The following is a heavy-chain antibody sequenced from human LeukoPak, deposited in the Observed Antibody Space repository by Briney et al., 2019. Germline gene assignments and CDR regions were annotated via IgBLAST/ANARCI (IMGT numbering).Heavy chain of an antibody. CDR2: INPGGSSI. CDR1: VFTFSSYW. Sequence: PGRSLRLSCAASVFTFSSYWMHWVRQVPAKGLVWVARINPGGSSITYADSVKGRFTLSRDNAKNTLYLQMDSLRAEDTGVYYCARSNQADDYWGQGTLVTVSS. V-gene: IGHV3-74*01. J-gene: IGHJ4*02. D-gene: IGHD1-14*01. CDR3: ARSNQADDY.